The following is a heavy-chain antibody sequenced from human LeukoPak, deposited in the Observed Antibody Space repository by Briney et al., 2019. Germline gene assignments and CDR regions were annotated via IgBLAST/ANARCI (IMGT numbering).Heavy chain of an antibody. CDR3: AREMAMRSFDY. D-gene: IGHD5-24*01. CDR1: GFTFSSYA. V-gene: IGHV3-30-3*01. J-gene: IGHJ4*02. CDR2: ISYDGSNK. Sequence: GGSLRLSCAASGFTFSSYAMHWVRQAPGKGLEWVAVISYDGSNKYYADSVKGRFTISRDNSKNTLYLQMNSLRAEDTAVYYCAREMAMRSFDYWGQGTLVTVSS.